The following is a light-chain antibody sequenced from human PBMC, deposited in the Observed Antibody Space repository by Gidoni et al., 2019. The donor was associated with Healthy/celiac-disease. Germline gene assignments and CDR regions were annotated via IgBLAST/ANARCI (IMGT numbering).Light chain of an antibody. CDR3: SSYTSSSTLV. CDR2: DVS. J-gene: IGLJ3*02. Sequence: QSALTQPASVSGSPGQSLTISCTGTSSDVGGYNYVSWFQQPPGKAPKLMIYDVSNRPSVVSNRFSGSKSGNTASLTISGLQAEDEADYYCSSYTSSSTLVFGGGTKLTVL. CDR1: SSDVGGYNY. V-gene: IGLV2-14*01.